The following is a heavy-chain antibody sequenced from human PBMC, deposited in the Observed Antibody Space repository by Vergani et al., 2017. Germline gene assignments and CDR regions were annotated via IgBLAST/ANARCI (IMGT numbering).Heavy chain of an antibody. D-gene: IGHD2-21*02. Sequence: QVQLQESGPGLVKPPGTLSLTCAVSGGSISSSNWWSWVRQPPGKGLEWIGEIYHSGSTNYNPSLKSRVTISVDTSKNQFSLKLSSVTAADTAVYYCARAVVVTLPYYYYGMDVWGQGTTVTVSS. CDR1: GGSISSSNW. CDR2: IYHSGST. CDR3: ARAVVVTLPYYYYGMDV. V-gene: IGHV4-4*03. J-gene: IGHJ6*02.